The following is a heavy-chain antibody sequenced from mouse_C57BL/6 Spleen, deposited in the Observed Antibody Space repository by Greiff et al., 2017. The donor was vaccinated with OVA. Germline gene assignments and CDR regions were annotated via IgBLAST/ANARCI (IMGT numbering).Heavy chain of an antibody. CDR3: AREITTVDAMDY. D-gene: IGHD1-1*01. V-gene: IGHV1-80*01. CDR1: GYAFSSYW. CDR2: IYPGDGDT. J-gene: IGHJ4*01. Sequence: QVQLKQSGAELVKPGASVKISCKASGYAFSSYWMNWVKQRPGKGLEWIGQIYPGDGDTNYNGKFKGKATLTADKSSSTAYMQLSSLTSEDSAVYFCAREITTVDAMDYWGQGTSVTVSS.